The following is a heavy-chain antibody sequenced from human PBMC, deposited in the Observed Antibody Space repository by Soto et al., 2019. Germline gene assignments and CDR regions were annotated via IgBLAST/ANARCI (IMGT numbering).Heavy chain of an antibody. CDR2: INPRSGST. Sequence: QVQLVQSGAEVKKPGASVKVSCKASGYTFTSYYIHWVRQAPGQGLEWMGIINPRSGSTTYAQKFQGRGTTTRDTSTSTVYMALSGLRSEDTAEYYCAREGGGYNYAPRGMDVWGQGTTVTVSS. D-gene: IGHD5-18*01. J-gene: IGHJ6*02. V-gene: IGHV1-46*01. CDR1: GYTFTSYY. CDR3: AREGGGYNYAPRGMDV.